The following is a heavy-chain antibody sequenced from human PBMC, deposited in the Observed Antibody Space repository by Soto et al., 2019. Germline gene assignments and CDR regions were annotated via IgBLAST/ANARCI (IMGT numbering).Heavy chain of an antibody. CDR1: GFTFSSYA. V-gene: IGHV3-23*01. J-gene: IGHJ4*02. D-gene: IGHD5-18*01. CDR2: ISGSGGST. CDR3: AKVSGYSYGDTDF. Sequence: PGGSLRLSCAASGFTFSSYAMSWVRQAPGKGLEWVSAISGSGGSTFYADSVKGRFTVSRDNSKNTLYLQMNSLRAEDTAVYYCAKVSGYSYGDTDFWGQGTLVTVSS.